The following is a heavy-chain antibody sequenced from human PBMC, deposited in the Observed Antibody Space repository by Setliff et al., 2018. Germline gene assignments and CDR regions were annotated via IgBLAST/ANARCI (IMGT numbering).Heavy chain of an antibody. D-gene: IGHD3-10*01. CDR1: GFSFGNYW. Sequence: GGSLRLSCAASGFSFGNYWMTWVRQAPGKGLEWVANIKHDGSEKYYVDSVEGRFTISRDNAKNSLSLQMHGLRAEDTAVYYCARVNLNTVDNFYGTKTHYPAYDFWGQGTLVTVSS. J-gene: IGHJ4*02. V-gene: IGHV3-7*01. CDR3: ARVNLNTVDNFYGTKTHYPAYDF. CDR2: IKHDGSEK.